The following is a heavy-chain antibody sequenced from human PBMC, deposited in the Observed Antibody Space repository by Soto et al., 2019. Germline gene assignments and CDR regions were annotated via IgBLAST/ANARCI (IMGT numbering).Heavy chain of an antibody. CDR3: AKPKGQFLVTGDWFDP. CDR2: ISPFNGNT. Sequence: QVQLVQSGVEVKKPGASVRVSCKASGYTFTSFGINWVRQAPGQGLEWMGWISPFNGNTNYAEKVQGRVALTTDTSTSTAYMELRRLTSDDTAVYYCAKPKGQFLVTGDWFDPWGQGTLVTVSS. D-gene: IGHD6-19*01. V-gene: IGHV1-18*01. CDR1: GYTFTSFG. J-gene: IGHJ5*02.